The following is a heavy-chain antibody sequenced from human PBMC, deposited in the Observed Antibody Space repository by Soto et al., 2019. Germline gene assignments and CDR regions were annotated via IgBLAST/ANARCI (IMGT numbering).Heavy chain of an antibody. CDR1: GGSFSGYY. Sequence: SETLSLTCAVYGGSFSGYYWSWIRRPPGKGLEWIGEINHSGSTNYNPSLKSRVTISVDTSKNQFSLKLSSVTAADTAVYYCARSRSGTIFGWFDPWGQGTLVTVSS. J-gene: IGHJ5*02. CDR3: ARSRSGTIFGWFDP. V-gene: IGHV4-34*01. CDR2: INHSGST. D-gene: IGHD3-3*01.